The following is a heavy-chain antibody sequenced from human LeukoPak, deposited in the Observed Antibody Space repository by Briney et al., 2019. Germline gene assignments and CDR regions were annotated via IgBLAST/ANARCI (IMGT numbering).Heavy chain of an antibody. CDR1: GFTFSSYE. CDR2: ISSSGSTI. CDR3: ARVGETTPAFDY. J-gene: IGHJ4*02. V-gene: IGHV3-48*03. Sequence: GGSLRLSCAASGFTFSSYEMNWVRQAPGKGLEWVSYISSSGSTIYYADSVKGRFTISRDNSKNSLYLQMNSLRAEDTAVYYCARVGETTPAFDYWGQGTLVTVSS. D-gene: IGHD1-7*01.